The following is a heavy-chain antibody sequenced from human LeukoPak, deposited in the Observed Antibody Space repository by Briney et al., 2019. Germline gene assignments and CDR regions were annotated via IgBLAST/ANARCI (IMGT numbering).Heavy chain of an antibody. J-gene: IGHJ4*02. CDR2: IRSKANSYAT. CDR3: TTVPTLRFLEWLLYRRLVY. CDR1: GFTFSGSA. Sequence: PGGSLRLSCAASGFTFSGSAMHWVRQASGKGLEWVGRIRSKANSYATAYAASVKGRFTISRDDSKNTAYLQMNSLKTEDTAVYYCTTVPTLRFLEWLLYRRLVYWGQGTLVTVSS. D-gene: IGHD3-3*01. V-gene: IGHV3-73*01.